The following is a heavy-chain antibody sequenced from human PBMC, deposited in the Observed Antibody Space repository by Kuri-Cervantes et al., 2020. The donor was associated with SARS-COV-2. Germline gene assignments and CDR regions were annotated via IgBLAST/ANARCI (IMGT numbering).Heavy chain of an antibody. V-gene: IGHV1-2*02. J-gene: IGHJ5*02. CDR1: GYTFTGYY. CDR3: AREAAAGLNWFDP. CDR2: INPNSGGT. Sequence: ASVKVSCKASGYTFTGYYMHWVRQAPGQGLEWMGWINPNSGGTNYAQKFQGRVTMTRDTSISTAYMELSRLRSDDTAVYYCAREAAAGLNWFDPWGQGTLVTVSS. D-gene: IGHD6-13*01.